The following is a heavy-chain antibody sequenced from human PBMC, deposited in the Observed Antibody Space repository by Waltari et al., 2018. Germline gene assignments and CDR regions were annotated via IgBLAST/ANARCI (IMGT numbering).Heavy chain of an antibody. CDR1: GGSISSSSYY. V-gene: IGHV4-39*07. J-gene: IGHJ4*02. D-gene: IGHD3-10*01. Sequence: QLQLQESGPGLVKPSETLSLTCTVSGGSISSSSYYWGWIRQTPGKGLEWIGSIYYSGSTYYNPSLKSRVTISVDTSKNQFSLKLSSVTAADTAVYYCARAYYYGSGSYPDYWGQGTLVTVSS. CDR2: IYYSGST. CDR3: ARAYYYGSGSYPDY.